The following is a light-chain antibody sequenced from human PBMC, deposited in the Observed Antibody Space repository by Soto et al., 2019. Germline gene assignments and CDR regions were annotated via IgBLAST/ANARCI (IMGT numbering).Light chain of an antibody. V-gene: IGLV2-14*01. CDR2: DVS. CDR3: SSYTSSSLQ. CDR1: SSDVGGYNY. J-gene: IGLJ2*01. Sequence: QSVLTQPASVSGSPGQSITISCTGTSSDVGGYNYVSWYQQHPGKAPKLMIYDVSNRPSGVSNRFSGSKSGNTASLTISGLQAEDEADYYCSSYTSSSLQFGGGTKLTV.